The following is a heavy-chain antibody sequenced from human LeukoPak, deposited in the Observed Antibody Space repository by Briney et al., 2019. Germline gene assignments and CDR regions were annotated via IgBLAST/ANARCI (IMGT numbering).Heavy chain of an antibody. CDR1: GFIFSDYC. V-gene: IGHV3-7*04. J-gene: IGHJ4*02. CDR3: ARDPRWRFDY. Sequence: GGSLRLSCAASGFIFSDYCVLWVRQAPGKGLEWVAKINPDGSAKTYVDSVKGRFTISRDNAKNSLYLQMNSLRAEDTALYYCARDPRWRFDYWGQGTLVTVSS. CDR2: INPDGSAK. D-gene: IGHD3-16*02.